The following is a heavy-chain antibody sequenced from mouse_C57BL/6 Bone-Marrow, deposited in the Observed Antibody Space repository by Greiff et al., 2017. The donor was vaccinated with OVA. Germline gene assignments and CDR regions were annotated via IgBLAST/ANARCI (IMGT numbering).Heavy chain of an antibody. V-gene: IGHV1-82*01. CDR3: ARDYYGSSWRFAY. CDR1: GYAFSSSW. CDR2: IYPGDGDT. D-gene: IGHD1-1*01. Sequence: QVQLQQSGPELVKPGASVKISCKASGYAFSSSWMNWVKQRPGKGLEWIGRIYPGDGDTNYNGKFKGKATLTADKSSSTAYMQLSSLTSEDSAVYFGARDYYGSSWRFAYWGQGTLVTVSA. J-gene: IGHJ3*01.